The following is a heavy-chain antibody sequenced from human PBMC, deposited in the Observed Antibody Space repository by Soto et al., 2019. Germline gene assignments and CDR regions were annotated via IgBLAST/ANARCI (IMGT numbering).Heavy chain of an antibody. CDR2: ISSSSSYI. D-gene: IGHD2-15*01. CDR1: GFTFSSYS. J-gene: IGHJ4*02. Sequence: GGSLRLSCAASGFTFSSYSMNWVRRAPGKGLEWVTSISSSSSYIYYADSVKGRFTISRDNAKNSLYLQMNSLSAEDTAVYYCARDHIFGYCSGGSCSNGIDYWGQGTLVTVSS. V-gene: IGHV3-21*01. CDR3: ARDHIFGYCSGGSCSNGIDY.